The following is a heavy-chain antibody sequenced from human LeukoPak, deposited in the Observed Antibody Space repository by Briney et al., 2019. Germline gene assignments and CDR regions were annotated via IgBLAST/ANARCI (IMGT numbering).Heavy chain of an antibody. J-gene: IGHJ5*02. Sequence: ASVKVSCKASGYTFTSYAMHWVRQAPGQRLEWMGWINAGNGNTKYSQEFQGRVTITRDTSASTAYMELSSLRSEDTAVYYCARDQPTGTTSWFDPWGQGTLVTVSS. CDR2: INAGNGNT. CDR3: ARDQPTGTTSWFDP. CDR1: GYTFTSYA. V-gene: IGHV1-3*03. D-gene: IGHD1-1*01.